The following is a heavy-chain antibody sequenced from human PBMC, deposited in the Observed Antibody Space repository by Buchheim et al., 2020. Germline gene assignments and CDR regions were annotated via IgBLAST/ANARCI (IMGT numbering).Heavy chain of an antibody. CDR1: GGSISSGDYY. CDR3: ARGFRGYCSGTSCYYFDY. J-gene: IGHJ4*02. CDR2: IYYSGST. D-gene: IGHD2-15*01. V-gene: IGHV4-30-4*01. Sequence: QVQLQESGPGLVKPSQTLSLTCTVSGGSISSGDYYWSWIRQPPGKGLEWIGYIYYSGSTYYNPSHKRRVTLPVDTSQLQFSLKLSSVTAADTAVYYCARGFRGYCSGTSCYYFDYWGQGTL.